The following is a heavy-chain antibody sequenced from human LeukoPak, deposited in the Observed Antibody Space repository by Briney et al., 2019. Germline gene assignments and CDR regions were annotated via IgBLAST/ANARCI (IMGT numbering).Heavy chain of an antibody. Sequence: GGSLRLPCAASGFTISNYWMHWVRQGPGKGLVWVSRINSDGRNIGYADSVRGRFTISRDNARNTLYLQMNSLRAEDTAVYYCVRADYCASTTCHDWFDPWGQGTLVTVSS. V-gene: IGHV3-74*01. CDR2: INSDGRNI. D-gene: IGHD3-22*01. CDR1: GFTISNYW. CDR3: VRADYCASTTCHDWFDP. J-gene: IGHJ5*02.